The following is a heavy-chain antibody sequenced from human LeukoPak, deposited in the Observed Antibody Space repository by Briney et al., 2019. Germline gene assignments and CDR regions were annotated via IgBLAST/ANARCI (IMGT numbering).Heavy chain of an antibody. Sequence: SETLSLTCAVYGGSFSGYYWSWIRQPPGKGLEWIGEINHSGSTNCNPSLKSRVTISVDTSKNQFSLKLSSVTAADTAVYYCARAPWGGWSPIRYWGQGTLVTVSS. CDR3: ARAPWGGWSPIRY. V-gene: IGHV4-34*01. CDR2: INHSGST. J-gene: IGHJ4*02. CDR1: GGSFSGYY. D-gene: IGHD6-19*01.